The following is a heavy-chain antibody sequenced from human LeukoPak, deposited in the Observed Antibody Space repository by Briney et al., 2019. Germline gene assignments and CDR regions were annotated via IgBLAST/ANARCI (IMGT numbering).Heavy chain of an antibody. CDR1: GFTFSSYA. D-gene: IGHD5-18*01. CDR3: AKGGYSYGYAFDY. CDR2: ISGSGGST. J-gene: IGHJ4*02. Sequence: PGGSLRLSCAASGFTFSSYAMSWVRQAPWKGLEWVSAISGSGGSTYYADSVKGRFTISRDNSKNTLYLQMNSLRAEDTAVYYCAKGGYSYGYAFDYWGQGTLVTVSS. V-gene: IGHV3-23*01.